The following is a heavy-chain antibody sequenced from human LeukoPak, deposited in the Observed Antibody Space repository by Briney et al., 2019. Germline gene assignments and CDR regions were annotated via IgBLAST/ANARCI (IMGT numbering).Heavy chain of an antibody. CDR2: IRGGGET. CDR1: GFSFSNYA. V-gene: IGHV3-23*01. J-gene: IGHJ4*02. D-gene: IGHD7-27*01. CDR3: AKANWVSNADAVW. Sequence: GGSLRLSCAASGFSFSNYAMSWVRQAPARGPGGVSSIRGGGETFSAESVKGRSTLSRDDSRNTVYLQLNNLSVEDTAIYYCAKANWVSNADAVWWGQGTQVTVSS.